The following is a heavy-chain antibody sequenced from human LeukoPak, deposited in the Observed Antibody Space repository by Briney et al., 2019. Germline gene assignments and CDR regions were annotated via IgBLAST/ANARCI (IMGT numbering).Heavy chain of an antibody. J-gene: IGHJ6*02. D-gene: IGHD1-14*01. Sequence: SVKVSCKAFGGTFSSYAISWVRQAPGQGLEWMGGIIPIFGTANYAQKFQGRVTITADESTSTAYMELSSLRSEDTAVYYCARDPRRNQLAMYDYYYGMDVWGQGTTVTVSS. CDR3: ARDPRRNQLAMYDYYYGMDV. CDR2: IIPIFGTA. V-gene: IGHV1-69*13. CDR1: GGTFSSYA.